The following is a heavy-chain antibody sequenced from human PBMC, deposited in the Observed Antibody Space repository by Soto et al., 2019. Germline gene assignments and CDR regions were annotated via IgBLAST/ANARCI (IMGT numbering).Heavy chain of an antibody. CDR3: ARGDRWFGELFPRAFDI. CDR2: IYSGGST. CDR1: GFTFNIYA. J-gene: IGHJ3*02. D-gene: IGHD3-10*01. V-gene: IGHV3-53*01. Sequence: SLRLSCAASGFTFNIYAMSWVRQAPGKGLEWVSVIYSGGSTYYADSVKGRFTISRDNSKNTLYLQMNSLRAEDTAVYYCARGDRWFGELFPRAFDIWGQGTMVTVS.